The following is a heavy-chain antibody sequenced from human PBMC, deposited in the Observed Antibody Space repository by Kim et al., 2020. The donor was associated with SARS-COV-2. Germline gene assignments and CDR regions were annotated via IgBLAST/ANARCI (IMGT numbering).Heavy chain of an antibody. CDR1: GFTFSSYD. D-gene: IGHD6-19*01. J-gene: IGHJ6*02. V-gene: IGHV3-13*01. CDR3: ARVLAVAGLYYYGMDV. CDR2: IGTAGDT. Sequence: GGSLRLSCAASGFTFSSYDMHWVRQATGKGLEWVSAIGTAGDTYYPGSVKGRFTISRENAKNSLYLQMNSLRAGDTAVYYCARVLAVAGLYYYGMDVWGQGTTVTVSS.